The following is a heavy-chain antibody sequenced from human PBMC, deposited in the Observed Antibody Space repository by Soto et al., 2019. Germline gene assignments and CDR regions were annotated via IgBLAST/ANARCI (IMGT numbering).Heavy chain of an antibody. CDR1: GFTFSSYW. CDR3: AREYSSSRYFDY. V-gene: IGHV3-74*01. CDR2: INSDGSST. D-gene: IGHD6-13*01. Sequence: GGSLRLSCAASGFTFSSYWMHWVRQAPGKGLVWVSRINSDGSSTTYADSVKGRFTISRDNAKNTLYLQMNSLRTEDTAVYYCAREYSSSRYFDYWGQGTLVTVSS. J-gene: IGHJ4*02.